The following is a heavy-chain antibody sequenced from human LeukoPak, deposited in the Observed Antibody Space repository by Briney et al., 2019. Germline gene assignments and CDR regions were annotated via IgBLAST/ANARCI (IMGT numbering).Heavy chain of an antibody. CDR2: INPNSGGT. V-gene: IGHV1-2*02. J-gene: IGHJ4*02. Sequence: ASVKVSFKASGYTFTGYYMHWVRQAPGQGLEWMGWINPNSGGTDYAQKFRGRVTMTRDTSINTAYMELSSLRSDDTAVCYCARDREGYDDRGYYQLRFFDYWGQGTPVTVSS. CDR3: ARDREGYDDRGYYQLRFFDY. D-gene: IGHD3-22*01. CDR1: GYTFTGYY.